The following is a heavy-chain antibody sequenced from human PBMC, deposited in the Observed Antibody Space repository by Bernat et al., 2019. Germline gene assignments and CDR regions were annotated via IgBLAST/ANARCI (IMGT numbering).Heavy chain of an antibody. J-gene: IGHJ4*02. CDR3: TTDRGKHDFWGGSPFDY. CDR2: IKSKTDGGTT. V-gene: IGHV3-15*01. Sequence: VQLVESGGGLVKPGGSLRLSCAASGFTFSNAWMSWVRQAPGKGLEWVGRIKSKTDGGTTDYAAPVKGRFTISRDDSKNTLYLQMNSLKTEDTAVYYCTTDRGKHDFWGGSPFDYWGQGTLVTVSS. CDR1: GFTFSNAW. D-gene: IGHD3-3*01.